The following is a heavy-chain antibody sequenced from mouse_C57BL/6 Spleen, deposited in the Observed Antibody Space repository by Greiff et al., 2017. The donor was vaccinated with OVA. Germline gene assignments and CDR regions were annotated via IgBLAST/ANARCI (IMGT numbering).Heavy chain of an antibody. CDR1: GFTFSDYG. Sequence: DVMLVESGGGLVKPGGSLKLSCAASGFTFSDYGMHWVRQAPEKGLEWVAYISSGSSTIYYADTVKGRVTISRDNTKNTLFLQMTSLMSEDTAMYYCARGETRYGSSAWFAYWGQGTLVTVSA. D-gene: IGHD1-1*01. V-gene: IGHV5-17*01. J-gene: IGHJ3*01. CDR2: ISSGSSTI. CDR3: ARGETRYGSSAWFAY.